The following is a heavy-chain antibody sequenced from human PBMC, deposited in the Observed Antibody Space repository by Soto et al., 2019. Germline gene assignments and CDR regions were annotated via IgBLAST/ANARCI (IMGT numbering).Heavy chain of an antibody. Sequence: QITLKESGPTLVKPTQTLTLTCTFSGFSLTTSAVGVGWIRQPPGKALEWLALIYWDDDKRYSPSLKSRLTITKDTPKNQVVLTMTNMDPVDTATYYCAHRGVFKNWFDPWGQGTLVTVSS. CDR3: AHRGVFKNWFDP. J-gene: IGHJ5*02. CDR1: GFSLTTSAVG. CDR2: IYWDDDK. V-gene: IGHV2-5*02. D-gene: IGHD3-10*01.